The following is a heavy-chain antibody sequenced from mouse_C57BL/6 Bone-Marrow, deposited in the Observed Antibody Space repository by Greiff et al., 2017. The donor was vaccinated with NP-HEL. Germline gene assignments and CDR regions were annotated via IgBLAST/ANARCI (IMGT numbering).Heavy chain of an antibody. CDR1: GYTFTDYN. Sequence: EVQLRQSGPELVKPGASVKIPCKASGYTFTDYNMDWVKQSHGTSLEWIGDINPNNGGPIYNQKFKGKATLTVVKSSSTAYMELRSLTAEDTAVYYCARGGFDYWGQGTTLTVSS. CDR2: INPNNGGP. CDR3: ARGGFDY. J-gene: IGHJ2*01. V-gene: IGHV1-18*01.